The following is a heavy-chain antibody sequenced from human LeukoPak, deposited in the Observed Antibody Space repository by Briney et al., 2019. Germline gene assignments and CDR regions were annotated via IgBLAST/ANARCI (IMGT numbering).Heavy chain of an antibody. Sequence: ASVKVSCKASGYTFTSYYMHWVRQAPGQGLEWMGIINPSGGSTSYAQKFQGRVTMTRDTSTSTVYMGLSSLRSEDTAVYYCAREGTATTSKNAFDIWGQGTMVTVSS. V-gene: IGHV1-46*01. CDR1: GYTFTSYY. D-gene: IGHD4-17*01. CDR2: INPSGGST. J-gene: IGHJ3*02. CDR3: AREGTATTSKNAFDI.